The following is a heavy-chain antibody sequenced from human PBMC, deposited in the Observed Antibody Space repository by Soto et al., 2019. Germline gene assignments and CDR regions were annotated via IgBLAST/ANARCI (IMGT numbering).Heavy chain of an antibody. V-gene: IGHV4-31*04. D-gene: IGHD4-4*01. Sequence: QVRLQESGPGLVKPSQTLSLTCTVSGGSISSAAYYWSWIRQHPGKGLEWIGYVSHSGSTYYSPSLKSRVIISVDTSKNQFSLSLASVTAAGTAVYCCAQDYTYCSDFCDLWGQGALFTVSS. CDR3: AQDYTYCSDFCDL. CDR1: GGSISSAAYY. J-gene: IGHJ4*02. CDR2: VSHSGST.